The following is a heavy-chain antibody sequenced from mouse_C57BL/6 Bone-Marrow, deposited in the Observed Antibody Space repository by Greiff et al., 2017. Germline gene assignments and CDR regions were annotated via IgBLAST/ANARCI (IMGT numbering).Heavy chain of an antibody. V-gene: IGHV1-64*01. J-gene: IGHJ4*01. Sequence: QVQLKQPGAELVKPGASVKLSCKASGYTFTSYWMHWVKQRPGQGLEWIGMIHPNSGSTNYNEKFKSKATLTVDKSSSTAYMQLSSLTSEDYAVYYCARWGVLRYYYAMDYWGQGTSVTVSS. CDR1: GYTFTSYW. CDR3: ARWGVLRYYYAMDY. D-gene: IGHD1-1*01. CDR2: IHPNSGST.